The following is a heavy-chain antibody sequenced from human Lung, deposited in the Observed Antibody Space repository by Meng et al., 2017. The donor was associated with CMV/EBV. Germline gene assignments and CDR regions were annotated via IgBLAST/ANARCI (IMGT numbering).Heavy chain of an antibody. D-gene: IGHD5-18*01. Sequence: GGSXRLXXAASGFTFSSYAMHWVRQAPGKGLEWVAVISYDGSNKYYADSVKGRFTISRDNSKNTLYLQMNSLRAEDTAVYYCARWGVDTAMADYYYGMEVWGQGTXVTVSS. J-gene: IGHJ6*02. CDR2: ISYDGSNK. CDR1: GFTFSSYA. CDR3: ARWGVDTAMADYYYGMEV. V-gene: IGHV3-30*04.